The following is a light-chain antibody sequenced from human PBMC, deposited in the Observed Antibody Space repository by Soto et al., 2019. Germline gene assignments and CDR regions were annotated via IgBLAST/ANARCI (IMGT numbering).Light chain of an antibody. CDR1: QSVSSSC. V-gene: IGKV3-20*01. Sequence: EIVLTQSPGTLSLSTGERATLSCRASQSVSSSCLAWYQQKPGQAPRLLIYGASSRATGIPDRFSGSGSGTDFTLTISRLEPEDFAVYYCQQYGSSPQTFGQGTRLEIK. J-gene: IGKJ5*01. CDR2: GAS. CDR3: QQYGSSPQT.